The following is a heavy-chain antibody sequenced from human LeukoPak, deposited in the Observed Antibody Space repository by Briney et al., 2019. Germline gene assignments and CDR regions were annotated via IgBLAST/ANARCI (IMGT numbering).Heavy chain of an antibody. V-gene: IGHV3-21*01. CDR2: ISSSSSYI. D-gene: IGHD3-22*01. CDR3: ARGRKDSSGFTNSFDY. Sequence: GGSLRLSCAASGITFSSYSMNWVRQAPGKGLEWVSSISSSSSYIYYADSVKGRFTISRDNAKNSLYLQMNSLRAEDTAVYYCARGRKDSSGFTNSFDYWGQGTLVTVSS. J-gene: IGHJ4*02. CDR1: GITFSSYS.